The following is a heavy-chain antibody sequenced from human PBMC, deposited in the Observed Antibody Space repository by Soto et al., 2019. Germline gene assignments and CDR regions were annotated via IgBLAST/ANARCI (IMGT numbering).Heavy chain of an antibody. CDR1: GGSFSGYY. CDR3: ARRNPRAYCSGGSCHTNPYFDY. Sequence: SETLSLTCAVYGGSFSGYYWSWIRQPPGKGLEWIGEINHSGSTNYNPSLKSRVTISVDTSKNQFSLKLSSVTAADTAVYYCARRNPRAYCSGGSCHTNPYFDYWGQGTLVTVSS. V-gene: IGHV4-34*01. J-gene: IGHJ4*02. D-gene: IGHD2-15*01. CDR2: INHSGST.